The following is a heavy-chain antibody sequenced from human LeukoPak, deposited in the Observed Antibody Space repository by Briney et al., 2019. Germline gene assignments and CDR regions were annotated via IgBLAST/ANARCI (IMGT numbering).Heavy chain of an antibody. CDR3: ASAYN. Sequence: PGGSLRLSCAASGFTFSSYAMHWVRQAPGKGLEYVSAISSNGGSTYYANSVKGRFTISRDNSKNTLYLQMGSLRAEDMAVYNCASAYNWCQGTLVTVSS. CDR2: ISSNGGST. V-gene: IGHV3-64*01. CDR1: GFTFSSYA. D-gene: IGHD1-14*01. J-gene: IGHJ4*02.